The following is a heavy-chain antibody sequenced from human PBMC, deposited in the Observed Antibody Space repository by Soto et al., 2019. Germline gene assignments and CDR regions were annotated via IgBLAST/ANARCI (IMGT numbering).Heavy chain of an antibody. J-gene: IGHJ4*02. Sequence: GGSLRLSCAASGFTFSSYWMSWVRQAPGKGLEWVANIKQDGSEKYYVDSVKGRFTISRDNAKNSLYLQMNSLRAEDTAVYYCARDVLSSSWYGGGYFDYWGQGTLVTVSS. V-gene: IGHV3-7*01. CDR3: ARDVLSSSWYGGGYFDY. D-gene: IGHD6-13*01. CDR2: IKQDGSEK. CDR1: GFTFSSYW.